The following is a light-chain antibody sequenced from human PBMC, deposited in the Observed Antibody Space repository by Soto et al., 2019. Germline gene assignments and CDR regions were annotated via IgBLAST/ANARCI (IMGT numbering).Light chain of an antibody. CDR3: QQSYSTLWT. CDR2: AAS. CDR1: QSISSY. Sequence: DIQMTQSPSSLSASVGDRVTITCRASQSISSYLNWYQQKPGKAPKLLIYAASSLQSGVPSMFSGSGSGTDFTLTISSPQPEDFATYYCQQSYSTLWTFGQGTKVEIK. J-gene: IGKJ1*01. V-gene: IGKV1-39*01.